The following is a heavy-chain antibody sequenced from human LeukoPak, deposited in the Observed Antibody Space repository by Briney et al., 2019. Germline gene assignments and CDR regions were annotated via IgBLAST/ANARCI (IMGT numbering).Heavy chain of an antibody. CDR1: GGSISSYY. CDR3: ARAIWFGEGHDY. D-gene: IGHD3-10*01. Sequence: SETLSLTCTVSGGSISSYYWSWIRQPAGKGLEWIGRIYTSGTTNYNPSLKSRVTISLDTSKNYFSLKLSSVTAADTAVYYCARAIWFGEGHDYWGQGTLVTVSS. J-gene: IGHJ4*02. V-gene: IGHV4-4*07. CDR2: IYTSGTT.